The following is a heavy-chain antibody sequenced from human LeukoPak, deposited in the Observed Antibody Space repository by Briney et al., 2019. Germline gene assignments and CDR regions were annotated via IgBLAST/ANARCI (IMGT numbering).Heavy chain of an antibody. CDR3: ARDRDSGYDPWDY. Sequence: GSLRLSCAASGFTFSSYSMNWVRQAPGKGLEWVSYISSSSSTIYYADSVKGRFTISRDNAKNSLYLQMNSLRAEDTAVYYCARDRDSGYDPWDYWGQGTLVTVSS. V-gene: IGHV3-48*01. CDR1: GFTFSSYS. J-gene: IGHJ4*02. D-gene: IGHD5-12*01. CDR2: ISSSSSTI.